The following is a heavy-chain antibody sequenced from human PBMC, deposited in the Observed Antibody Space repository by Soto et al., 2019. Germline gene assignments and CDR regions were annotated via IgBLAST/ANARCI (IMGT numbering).Heavy chain of an antibody. CDR2: IYSGGST. D-gene: IGHD4-17*01. CDR1: GFTVSSNY. J-gene: IGHJ4*02. Sequence: EVQLVESGGGLVQPGGSLRLSCAASGFTVSSNYMSWVRQAPGKGLEWVSVIYSGGSTYYADSVKGRFTISRDNSKNRLYLQMNGLRAEDTAVYYCAREPSQNYGDYGILDYWGQGTLVTVSS. CDR3: AREPSQNYGDYGILDY. V-gene: IGHV3-66*01.